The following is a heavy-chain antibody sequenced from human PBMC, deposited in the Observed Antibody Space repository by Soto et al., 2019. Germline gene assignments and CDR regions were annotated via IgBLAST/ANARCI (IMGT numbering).Heavy chain of an antibody. CDR3: ARSYSGSYGQLYY. J-gene: IGHJ4*02. Sequence: SETLSLTCTVSGGSISGYYWSWLRQPPGKGLEWIGYIYYTGSTNYNPSLKSRVTISVDTSKTQFSLKLTSVTAADTAVYYCARSYSGSYGQLYYWAQGSLVTVSS. CDR1: GGSISGYY. V-gene: IGHV4-59*01. CDR2: IYYTGST. D-gene: IGHD1-26*01.